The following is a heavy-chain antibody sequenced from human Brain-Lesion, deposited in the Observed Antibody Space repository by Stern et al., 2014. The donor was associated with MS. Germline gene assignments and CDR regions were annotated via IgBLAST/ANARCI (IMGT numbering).Heavy chain of an antibody. CDR2: INPNTGGT. Sequence: QVQLVQSGAEVKKPGASVKVSCKTSGYIFTGYYIHWVRQAPGQGLAGMAWINPNTGGTKYAQKFQGRVTRSRDTSISTAYVELSSLTSDDTAVYYCARDQRGITIFGVVTDYYYLGMDVWGQGTTVTVSS. V-gene: IGHV1-2*02. D-gene: IGHD3-3*01. J-gene: IGHJ6*02. CDR3: ARDQRGITIFGVVTDYYYLGMDV. CDR1: GYIFTGYY.